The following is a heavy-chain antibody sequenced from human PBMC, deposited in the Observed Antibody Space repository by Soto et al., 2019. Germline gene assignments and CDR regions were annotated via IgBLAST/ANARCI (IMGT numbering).Heavy chain of an antibody. J-gene: IGHJ6*02. D-gene: IGHD3-10*01. CDR2: IYYSGST. V-gene: IGHV4-30-4*01. Sequence: PSETLSLTCTVSGGSISSGDYYWSWIRQPPGKGLEWIGYIYYSGSTYYNPSLKSRVTISVDTSKNQFSLKLSSVTAADTAVYYCARDLRITMVRGVPGAYYYYGMDVWGQGTTVTVSS. CDR3: ARDLRITMVRGVPGAYYYYGMDV. CDR1: GGSISSGDYY.